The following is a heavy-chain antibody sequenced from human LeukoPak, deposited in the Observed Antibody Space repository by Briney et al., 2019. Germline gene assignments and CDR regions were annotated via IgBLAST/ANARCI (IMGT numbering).Heavy chain of an antibody. D-gene: IGHD1-26*01. CDR2: IYHSGTT. Sequence: SETLSLTCTVSGGSLIPYYWSWIRQPPGKGLEWIGYIYHSGTTNYSPPLKGRATLSVDTSKNQISLRLSSVTAADTAVYFCARVDSGTYYMPFDYWGQGSLVTVSP. CDR3: ARVDSGTYYMPFDY. CDR1: GGSLIPYY. V-gene: IGHV4-59*01. J-gene: IGHJ4*02.